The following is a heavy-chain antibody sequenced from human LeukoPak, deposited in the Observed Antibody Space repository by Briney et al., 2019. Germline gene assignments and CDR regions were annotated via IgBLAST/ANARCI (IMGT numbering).Heavy chain of an antibody. CDR3: ARDRTQQLVDY. V-gene: IGHV3-30*04. Sequence: GGSLRLSCAASGFTFSSYAMHWVRQAPGKGLEWVAVISYDGSNKYYADSVKGRFTISRDNSKNTLYLQMNSLRAEDTAVYYCARDRTQQLVDYWGQGTLVTVSS. CDR2: ISYDGSNK. J-gene: IGHJ4*02. D-gene: IGHD6-13*01. CDR1: GFTFSSYA.